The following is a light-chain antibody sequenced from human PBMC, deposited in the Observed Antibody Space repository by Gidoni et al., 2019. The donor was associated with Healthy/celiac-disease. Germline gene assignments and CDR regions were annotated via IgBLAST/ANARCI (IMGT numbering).Light chain of an antibody. CDR3: QQRSNWPYT. Sequence: EIVLTHSPATLSLSPGERATLSCRASQSVSSYLAWYQQKPGQAPRLLIYDASNRATGIPARFSGSGSWTDFTLTISSLEPEDFAVYYCQQRSNWPYTFGQGTKLEIK. CDR1: QSVSSY. J-gene: IGKJ2*01. CDR2: DAS. V-gene: IGKV3-11*01.